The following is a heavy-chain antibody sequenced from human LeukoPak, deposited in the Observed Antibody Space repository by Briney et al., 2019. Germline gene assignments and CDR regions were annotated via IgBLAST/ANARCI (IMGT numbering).Heavy chain of an antibody. CDR1: GYSISSGYY. V-gene: IGHV4-38-2*01. CDR2: IYHSGST. Sequence: PSGTLSLTCAVSGYSISSGYYWGWIRQPPGKGLEWIGSIYHSGSTYYNPSLKSRVTISVDTSKNQFSLKLSSVTAADTAVYYCARNYWNDALYNWFDPWGQGTLVTVSS. D-gene: IGHD1-1*01. CDR3: ARNYWNDALYNWFDP. J-gene: IGHJ5*02.